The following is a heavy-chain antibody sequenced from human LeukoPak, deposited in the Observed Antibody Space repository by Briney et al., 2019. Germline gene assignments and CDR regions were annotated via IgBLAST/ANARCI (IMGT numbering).Heavy chain of an antibody. CDR1: GGSFSGYY. Sequence: SETLSLTCAVYGGSFSGYYWSWIRQPPGKGLEWIGEIDHSGSTNYNPSLKSRVTVSVDTSKNQFSLKLSSVTAADTAVYYCARRKRITMIVVVKSNAFDIWGQGTMVTVSS. J-gene: IGHJ3*02. CDR2: IDHSGST. V-gene: IGHV4-34*01. CDR3: ARRKRITMIVVVKSNAFDI. D-gene: IGHD3-22*01.